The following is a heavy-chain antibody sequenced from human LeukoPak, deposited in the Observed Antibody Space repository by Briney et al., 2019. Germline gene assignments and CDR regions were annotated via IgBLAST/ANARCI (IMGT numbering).Heavy chain of an antibody. V-gene: IGHV4-39*01. CDR3: ARLTSSRHSFES. J-gene: IGHJ4*02. CDR2: VYFNRGT. D-gene: IGHD6-6*01. Sequence: SETLSLTCTVSGDSISTSSYYWSCIRQPPGGGLEYVGSVYFNRGTYYNPTLRSRLTISIETSKNQFSLTLTSVTAADTAIYYCARLTSSRHSFESWGQGTLVTVSS. CDR1: GDSISTSSYY.